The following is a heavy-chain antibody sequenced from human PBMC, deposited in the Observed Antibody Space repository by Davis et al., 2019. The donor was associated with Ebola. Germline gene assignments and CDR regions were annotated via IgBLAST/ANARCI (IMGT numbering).Heavy chain of an antibody. CDR3: AKAPGGYYYYGMDV. CDR2: ISGSGGST. CDR1: GFTFSRYA. V-gene: IGHV3-23*01. D-gene: IGHD4-23*01. J-gene: IGHJ6*02. Sequence: GESLKISCAASGFTFSRYAMNWVRQAPGKGLEWVSGISGSGGSTYYADSVKGRFTISRDNSKNTLYLQMNSLRAEDTAVYYCAKAPGGYYYYGMDVWGQGTTVTVSS.